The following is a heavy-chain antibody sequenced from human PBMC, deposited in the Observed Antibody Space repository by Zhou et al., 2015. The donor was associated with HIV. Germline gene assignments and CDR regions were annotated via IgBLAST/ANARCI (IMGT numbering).Heavy chain of an antibody. CDR3: ARGPRGLGYCSGGSCTTAEYFQH. J-gene: IGHJ1*01. CDR1: GGTFSSYA. Sequence: QVQLVQSGAEVKKPGSSVKVSCKASGGTFSSYAISWVRQAPGQGLEWMGGIIPIFGTANYAQKFQGRVTITADESTSTAYMELSSLRSEDTAVYYCARGPRGLGYCSGGSCTTAEYFQHWGQGTLVTVSS. V-gene: IGHV1-69*01. CDR2: IIPIFGTA. D-gene: IGHD2-15*01.